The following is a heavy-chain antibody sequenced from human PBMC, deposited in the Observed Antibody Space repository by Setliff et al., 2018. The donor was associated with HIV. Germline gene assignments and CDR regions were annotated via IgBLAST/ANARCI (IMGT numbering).Heavy chain of an antibody. CDR3: ARDGEGASAPDY. CDR1: GGSISSHY. J-gene: IGHJ4*02. V-gene: IGHV4-59*11. D-gene: IGHD1-26*01. Sequence: LSLPCTVSGGSISSHYWSWIRQPPGKGLEWIGSIYYSGSTNYNPSLKSRVTISVDTSKNQFSLKLSSVTAADTAVYYCARDGEGASAPDYWGQGTLVTVSS. CDR2: IYYSGST.